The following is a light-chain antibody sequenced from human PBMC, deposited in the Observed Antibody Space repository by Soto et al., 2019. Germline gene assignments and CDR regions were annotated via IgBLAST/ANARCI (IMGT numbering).Light chain of an antibody. CDR2: GAS. Sequence: EIVMTQSPATLSVSPGERGTLSCRASQSVGSNLAWYQQKPGQAPRLLLYGASTRAAGIPARFSGSGSGTEFTLTISSLQSEDFVVYYCQQYDDWPPVTFGQGTKVEI. CDR3: QQYDDWPPVT. V-gene: IGKV3-15*01. CDR1: QSVGSN. J-gene: IGKJ1*01.